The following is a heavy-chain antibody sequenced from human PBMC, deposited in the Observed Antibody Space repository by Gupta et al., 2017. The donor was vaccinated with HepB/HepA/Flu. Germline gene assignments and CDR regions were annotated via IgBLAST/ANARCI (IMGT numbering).Heavy chain of an antibody. CDR3: TRHPLDY. V-gene: IGHV3-73*02. CDR1: GFTFTGSA. Sequence: EVQLVESGGGLVQRGGSVKLSCAACGFTFTGSAMHWVRQASGKGLELVGRIRSKTNSYSTTYAASLTGRFSISRDDSKNTAYLQMNSLQTEDTAVSYCTRHPLDYWGQGTLVTVSS. CDR2: IRSKTNSYST. J-gene: IGHJ4*02.